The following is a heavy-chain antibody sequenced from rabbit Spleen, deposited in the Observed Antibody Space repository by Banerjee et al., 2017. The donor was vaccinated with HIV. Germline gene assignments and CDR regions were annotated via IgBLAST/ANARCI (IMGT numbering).Heavy chain of an antibody. CDR3: ARDPVIAGSAYYDL. D-gene: IGHD8-1*01. CDR2: IYAGSGTT. J-gene: IGHJ3*01. CDR1: GFSFSSSYY. Sequence: QEQVVESGGGLVQPEGSLALTCTASGFSFSSSYYMSWVRQAPGKGLEWIGCIYAGSGTTYYASWAKGRFTISKTSSTTVTLQMTSLTAADTATYFCARDPVIAGSAYYDLWGQGTLVTVS. V-gene: IGHV1S45*01.